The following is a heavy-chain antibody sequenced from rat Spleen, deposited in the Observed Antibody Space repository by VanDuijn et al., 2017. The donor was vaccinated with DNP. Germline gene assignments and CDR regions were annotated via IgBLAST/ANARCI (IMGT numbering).Heavy chain of an antibody. D-gene: IGHD1-4*01. CDR3: ARLPGYNPLDY. Sequence: EVQLVETGGDLVQPGKSLKLSCVASGFTFNGYWMFWIRQAPGKGLEWVASINTDGGSTYYPGSVKGRFTISRDNAEDTVYLQMNSLRSEDTATYYCARLPGYNPLDYWGQGVMVTVSS. J-gene: IGHJ2*01. CDR2: INTDGGST. V-gene: IGHV5-58*01. CDR1: GFTFNGYW.